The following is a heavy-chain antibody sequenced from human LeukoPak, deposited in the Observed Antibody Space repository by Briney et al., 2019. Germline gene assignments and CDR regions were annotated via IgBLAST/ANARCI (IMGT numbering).Heavy chain of an antibody. CDR3: ARSPDGWFDP. CDR2: ISSSGSTI. Sequence: GGSLRLSCAASGFTFSSYEMNWVRQALGKGLEWVSYISSSGSTIYYADSVKGRFTISRDNAKNSLYLQMNSLSAEDTAVYYCARSPDGWFDPWGQGTLVTVSS. CDR1: GFTFSSYE. D-gene: IGHD5-24*01. V-gene: IGHV3-48*03. J-gene: IGHJ5*02.